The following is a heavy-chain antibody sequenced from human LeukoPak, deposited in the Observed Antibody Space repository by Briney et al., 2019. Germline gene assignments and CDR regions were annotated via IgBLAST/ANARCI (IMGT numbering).Heavy chain of an antibody. Sequence: SVKVSCKASGGTFSSYAISWVRQAPAQGLEWMGRIILILGIANYAQKFQGRVTITADKSTSTAYMELSSLRSEDTAVYYCARDGSSITIFGVVNDDAFDIWGQGTMVTVSS. V-gene: IGHV1-69*04. D-gene: IGHD3-3*01. CDR3: ARDGSSITIFGVVNDDAFDI. CDR2: IILILGIA. J-gene: IGHJ3*02. CDR1: GGTFSSYA.